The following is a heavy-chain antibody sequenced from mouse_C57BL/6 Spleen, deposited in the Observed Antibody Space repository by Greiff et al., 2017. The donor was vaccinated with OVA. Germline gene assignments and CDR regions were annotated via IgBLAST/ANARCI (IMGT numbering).Heavy chain of an antibody. CDR1: GFSLTSYG. CDR3: ARDRWGNYGEFDV. D-gene: IGHD2-1*01. J-gene: IGHJ1*03. V-gene: IGHV2-6*03. CDR2: IWSDGST. Sequence: VKLMESGPGLVAPSQSLSITCTVSGFSLTSYGVHWVRQPPGKGLEWLVVIWSDGSTTYNSDPKSRLSISKDNSKSQVFLKMNSLQTEDTAMYYCARDRWGNYGEFDVWGTGTTVTVSS.